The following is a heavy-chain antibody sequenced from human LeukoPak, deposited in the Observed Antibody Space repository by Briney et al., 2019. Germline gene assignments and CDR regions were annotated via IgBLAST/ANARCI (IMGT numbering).Heavy chain of an antibody. Sequence: GGSLRLSCAASGFTFSSYWMSWVRQAPGKGLEWVANIKQDGSEKYYVDSVKGRFTISRDNAKNSLYLQMNSLRAEDTAVYYCASGGHYDILTGPEDVWGQGTTVTVSS. CDR1: GFTFSSYW. J-gene: IGHJ6*02. D-gene: IGHD3-9*01. V-gene: IGHV3-7*01. CDR2: IKQDGSEK. CDR3: ASGGHYDILTGPEDV.